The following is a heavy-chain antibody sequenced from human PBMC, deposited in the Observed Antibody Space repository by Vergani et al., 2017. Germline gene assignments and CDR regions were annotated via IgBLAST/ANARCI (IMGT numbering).Heavy chain of an antibody. CDR2: IRRDGNAT. CDR3: AKHITPAYKGNSVGD. J-gene: IGHJ4*02. CDR1: GFIFTDYG. Sequence: QLVESGGGVVQPGGSLRLSCTTSGFIFTDYGMDWVRQAPGKGLQWVAFIRRDGNATDYAESVKGRFTISRDNSRDTVFLQMTSLRAEDTALYHCAKHITPAYKGNSVGDWGQGTSVTVSS. D-gene: IGHD4-23*01. V-gene: IGHV3-30*02.